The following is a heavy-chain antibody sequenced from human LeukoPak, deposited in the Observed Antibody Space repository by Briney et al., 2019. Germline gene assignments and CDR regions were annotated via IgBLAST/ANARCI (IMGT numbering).Heavy chain of an antibody. CDR1: GTVFP. J-gene: IGHJ4*02. D-gene: IGHD3-10*01. CDR3: ARKGYFATVSYPLGY. Sequence: ASVKVSCKASGTVFPMHLVRQPPGQRLEWMGGINVANGYTGYSREFLGRVTITIDTSASTVYMDLSSLSSEATDDYSKARKGYFATVSYPLGYRGQGTLVNGSS. V-gene: IGHV1-3*01. CDR2: INVANGYT.